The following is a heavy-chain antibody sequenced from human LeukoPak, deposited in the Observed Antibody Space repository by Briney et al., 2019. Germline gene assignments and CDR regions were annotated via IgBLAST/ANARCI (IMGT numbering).Heavy chain of an antibody. V-gene: IGHV3-11*06. CDR3: ARDEVGAGTGRGY. D-gene: IGHD1-7*01. Sequence: GGSLRLSCAASGFTFSDYYMSWIRQALGKGLEWVSSISSSSSYIYYADSVKGRFTISRDNAKNSLYLQMNSLRAEDTAVYYCARDEVGAGTGRGYWGQGTLVTVSS. CDR1: GFTFSDYY. CDR2: ISSSSSYI. J-gene: IGHJ4*02.